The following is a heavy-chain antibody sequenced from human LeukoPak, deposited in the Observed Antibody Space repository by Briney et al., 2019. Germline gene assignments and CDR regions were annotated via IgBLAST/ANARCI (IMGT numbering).Heavy chain of an antibody. CDR1: GGSISSSNW. CDR2: IYHSGST. D-gene: IGHD3-10*01. V-gene: IGHV4-4*02. CDR3: ARTRYYYNSRSYGAPYYFDY. J-gene: IGHJ4*02. Sequence: SETLSLTCAVSGGSISSSNWWSWVRQPPGKGLEWIGEIYHSGSTNYNPSLKSRVTISVDTSKNQFSLKLSSVTAADTAVYYCARTRYYYNSRSYGAPYYFDYWGQGTLVTVSS.